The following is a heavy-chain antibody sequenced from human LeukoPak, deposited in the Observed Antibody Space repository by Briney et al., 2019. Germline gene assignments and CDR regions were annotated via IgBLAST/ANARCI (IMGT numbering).Heavy chain of an antibody. V-gene: IGHV3-23*01. CDR3: AKINSSSWYGPFGWFDP. CDR1: GFTFSSYG. J-gene: IGHJ5*02. D-gene: IGHD6-13*01. CDR2: ISGSGGST. Sequence: SGGSLRLSCAASGFTFSSYGMSWVRQAPGKGLEWVSAISGSGGSTYYADSVKGRFTISRDNSKNTLYLQMNSLRAEDTAVYYCAKINSSSWYGPFGWFDPWGQGTLVTVSS.